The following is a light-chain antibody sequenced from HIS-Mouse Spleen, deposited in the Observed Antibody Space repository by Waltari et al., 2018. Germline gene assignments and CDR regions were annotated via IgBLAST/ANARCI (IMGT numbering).Light chain of an antibody. CDR1: RGINVGTYR. CDR3: MIWHSSAWV. CDR2: YKSDSDK. V-gene: IGLV5-45*02. J-gene: IGLJ3*02. Sequence: QAVLTQPSSLSASPGASASLTCTLRRGINVGTYRIDWYQHKPGSPPQYLLRYKSDSDKQQGSGVPSRFSGSKDASANAGILLISGLQSEDEADYYCMIWHSSAWVFSGGTKLTVL.